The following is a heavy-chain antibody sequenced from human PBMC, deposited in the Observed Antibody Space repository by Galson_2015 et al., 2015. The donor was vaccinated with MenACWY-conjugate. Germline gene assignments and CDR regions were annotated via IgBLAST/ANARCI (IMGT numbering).Heavy chain of an antibody. D-gene: IGHD1-26*01. CDR1: GFTFGDYG. Sequence: SLRLSCAASGFTFGDYGMNWVRQAPGKGLEWVSRIDPDGSTTDYAESMKGRFTISRDNAKNTLFLQIHSLRVEDTAVYYCATAGSYRFDYWGQGALVTVSS. CDR3: ATAGSYRFDY. CDR2: IDPDGSTT. J-gene: IGHJ4*02. V-gene: IGHV3-74*01.